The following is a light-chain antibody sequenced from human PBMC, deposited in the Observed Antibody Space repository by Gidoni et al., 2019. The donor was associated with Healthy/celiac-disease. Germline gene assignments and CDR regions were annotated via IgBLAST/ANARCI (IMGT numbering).Light chain of an antibody. CDR2: YDS. CDR1: NIGSKS. J-gene: IGLJ2*01. Sequence: SYVLTQPPSVSVAPGKTARMTCGGNNIGSKSVHWYQQKPGQAPVRVIYYDSDRPSGIPERFSGSNSGNTATLTISRVEVGDGADYYCQVWDSISNHPGVFGGGTKLTVL. V-gene: IGLV3-21*04. CDR3: QVWDSISNHPGV.